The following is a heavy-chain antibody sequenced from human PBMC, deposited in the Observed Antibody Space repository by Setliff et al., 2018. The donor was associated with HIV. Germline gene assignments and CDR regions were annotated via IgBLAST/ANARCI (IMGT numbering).Heavy chain of an antibody. CDR1: GGTFNTYP. J-gene: IGHJ3*02. Sequence: GASVKVSCKTSGGTFNTYPIAWVRQAPGQGLEWMGGIIPILGIASYSQKFQGRVTITADKSTNTMYMEMTSLTSEDTAVYYCAGPRGDKAFDIWGQGTMVTVSS. D-gene: IGHD3-10*01. V-gene: IGHV1-69*10. CDR2: IIPILGIA. CDR3: AGPRGDKAFDI.